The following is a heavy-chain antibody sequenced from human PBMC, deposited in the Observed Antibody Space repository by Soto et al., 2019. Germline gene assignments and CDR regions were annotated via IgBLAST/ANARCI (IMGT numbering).Heavy chain of an antibody. D-gene: IGHD2-2*01. CDR1: GGSISTYY. Sequence: SETLSLTCTVSGGSISTYYWTWIRQPPGKGLEWIGYIYYAGSTNYNPSLKSRVTMSLDTSKNQFSLKLSSVTAADTAVYYCASNIVLVPAATSVYYYGSGPFDYWGQGTLVTVSS. J-gene: IGHJ4*02. CDR3: ASNIVLVPAATSVYYYGSGPFDY. CDR2: IYYAGST. V-gene: IGHV4-59*08.